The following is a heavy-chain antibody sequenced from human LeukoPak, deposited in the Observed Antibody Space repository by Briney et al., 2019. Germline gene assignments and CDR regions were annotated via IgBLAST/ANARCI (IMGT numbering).Heavy chain of an antibody. CDR2: ISYDGSNK. Sequence: GRSLRLFCAASGFTFSSYAMHWVRQAPGKGLEWVAVISYDGSNKYYADSVKGRFTISRDNSKNTLYLQMNSLRAEDTAVYYSWFGESNFDYWGQGTLVTVSS. CDR1: GFTFSSYA. CDR3: WFGESNFDY. J-gene: IGHJ4*02. V-gene: IGHV3-30-3*01. D-gene: IGHD3-10*01.